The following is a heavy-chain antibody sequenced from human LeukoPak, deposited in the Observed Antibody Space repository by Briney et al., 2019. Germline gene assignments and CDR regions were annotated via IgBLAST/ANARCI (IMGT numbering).Heavy chain of an antibody. V-gene: IGHV4-30-4*08. CDR1: GGSISSGDYY. D-gene: IGHD3-10*01. J-gene: IGHJ6*02. CDR2: IYYSGST. Sequence: SETLSLTCTVSGGSISSGDYYWSWIRQPPGKGLEWIGYIYYSGSTYYNPSLKSRVTISVDTSKNQFSLKLSSVTAADTAVYYCAYGVTMVRGVYYYGMDVWGQGATVTVSS. CDR3: AYGVTMVRGVYYYGMDV.